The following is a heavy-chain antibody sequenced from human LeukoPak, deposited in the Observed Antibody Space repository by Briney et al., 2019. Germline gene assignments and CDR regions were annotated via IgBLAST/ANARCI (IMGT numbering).Heavy chain of an antibody. CDR1: GYSFTSYW. Sequence: LGESLKISCKGSGYSFTSYWISWVRQMPGKGLEWMGRIDPSDSYTNYSPSFQGHVTISADKSISTAYLQWSSLKASDTAMYYCARDYCSSTSCYGGAYYYYGMDVWGQGTTVTVSS. V-gene: IGHV5-10-1*01. CDR2: IDPSDSYT. D-gene: IGHD2-2*01. CDR3: ARDYCSSTSCYGGAYYYYGMDV. J-gene: IGHJ6*02.